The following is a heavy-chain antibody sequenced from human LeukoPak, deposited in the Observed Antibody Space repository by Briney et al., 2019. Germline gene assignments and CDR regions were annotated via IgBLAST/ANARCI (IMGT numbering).Heavy chain of an antibody. D-gene: IGHD1-26*01. V-gene: IGHV1-2*02. J-gene: IGHJ4*02. Sequence: ASVKVSCKASGYDFNGYYIHWVRHAPGQGLEWMAWINPLNGGTEYARKVQGRVTLTSDTSVRTAYMELSRLRSDDSAVYYCTRHLGFIRPDFAYWGQGTLVTVSP. CDR1: GYDFNGYY. CDR3: TRHLGFIRPDFAY. CDR2: INPLNGGT.